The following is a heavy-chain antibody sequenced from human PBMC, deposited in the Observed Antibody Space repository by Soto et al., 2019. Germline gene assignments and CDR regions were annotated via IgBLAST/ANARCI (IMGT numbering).Heavy chain of an antibody. D-gene: IGHD6-13*01. V-gene: IGHV4-4*02. Sequence: QVQLQESGPGLVKPSGTLSLTCVVSGSFISTTNWWNWVRQSPGKGLEWIGEVFHSGTTNYNPSLQSRSTISIDKSTNQFSLRLNSVTAADSAVYYCARMGSGSWRGYLDLWGRGTLVTVSS. J-gene: IGHJ2*01. CDR1: GSFISTTNW. CDR3: ARMGSGSWRGYLDL. CDR2: VFHSGTT.